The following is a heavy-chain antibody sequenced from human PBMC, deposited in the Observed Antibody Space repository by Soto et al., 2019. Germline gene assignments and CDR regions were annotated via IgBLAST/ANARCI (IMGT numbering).Heavy chain of an antibody. V-gene: IGHV4-39*01. J-gene: IGHJ5*02. CDR3: ARRRYSIGWSTNWFDP. CDR2: ISYSGST. Sequence: QLQLQESGPGVVKPSETLSLTCTVSGGSISSSNYYWGWIRQPPGKGLEWIGSISYSGSTYYNPSLQGRVTMYVETSKNQFSLKVTSVTAADTAVYYCARRRYSIGWSTNWFDPWGQGNLVTVSS. CDR1: GGSISSSNYY. D-gene: IGHD6-19*01.